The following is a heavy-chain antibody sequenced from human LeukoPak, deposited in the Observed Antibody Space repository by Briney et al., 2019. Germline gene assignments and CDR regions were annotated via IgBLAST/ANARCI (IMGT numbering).Heavy chain of an antibody. CDR3: ASALPRLRFLEWFSSGMDV. V-gene: IGHV3-30-3*01. CDR1: GFTFSSYA. Sequence: GRSLRLSCAASGFTFSSYAMHWVRQAPGKGLEWVAVISYDGSNKYYADSVKGRFTISRDNSKNTLYLQMNSLRAEDTAVYYCASALPRLRFLEWFSSGMDVWGQGTTVTVSS. D-gene: IGHD3-3*01. J-gene: IGHJ6*02. CDR2: ISYDGSNK.